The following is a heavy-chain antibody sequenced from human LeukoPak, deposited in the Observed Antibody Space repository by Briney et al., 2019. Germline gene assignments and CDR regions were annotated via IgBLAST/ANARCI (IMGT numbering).Heavy chain of an antibody. J-gene: IGHJ4*02. D-gene: IGHD2-15*01. CDR2: IKQDGSEK. Sequence: GGSLRLSCIGSGLTFSNYWMTWVRQAPGKGLEWLADIKQDGSEKYYVGSVRGRFTISRDNAKNSLYLQMNSLRAEDTAVYYCSRARGYCSGGSCFPPDYWGQGTLVTVSS. CDR1: GLTFSNYW. CDR3: SRARGYCSGGSCFPPDY. V-gene: IGHV3-7*03.